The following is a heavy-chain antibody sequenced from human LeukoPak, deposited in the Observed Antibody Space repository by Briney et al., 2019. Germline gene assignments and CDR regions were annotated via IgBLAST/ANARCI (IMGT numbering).Heavy chain of an antibody. CDR2: INHSGST. CDR3: ARGLGPSYCSSTSCRYWPRWFYP. CDR1: GGSFSGYY. V-gene: IGHV4-34*01. Sequence: KPSETLSLACAVYGGSFSGYYWSWIRQPPGKGLEWIGEINHSGSTNYNPSLKSRVTISVDTSKNQFSLKLSSVTAADTAVYYCARGLGPSYCSSTSCRYWPRWFYPWGQGTLVTVSS. D-gene: IGHD2-2*01. J-gene: IGHJ5*02.